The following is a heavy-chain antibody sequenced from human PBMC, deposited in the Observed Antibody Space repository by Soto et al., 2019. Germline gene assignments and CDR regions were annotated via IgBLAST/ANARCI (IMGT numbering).Heavy chain of an antibody. CDR1: GFTFDTYG. D-gene: IGHD1-1*01. CDR3: ARVTPGNNLYYFSGLDF. Sequence: QVHLVESGGGVVQPGRSLRLSYVASGFTFDTYGIHWVRQAPGKGLQWVALISYEGSNTYYTDSVRGRFTISRDNSKNTLYLQMNTLRPEDTGLYYCARVTPGNNLYYFSGLDFWGQGTSVTVSS. V-gene: IGHV3-30-3*01. CDR2: ISYEGSNT. J-gene: IGHJ6*02.